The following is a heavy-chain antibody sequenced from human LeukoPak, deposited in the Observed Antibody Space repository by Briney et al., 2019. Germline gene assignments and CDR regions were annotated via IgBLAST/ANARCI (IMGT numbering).Heavy chain of an antibody. J-gene: IGHJ5*02. V-gene: IGHV4-4*07. CDR2: IYTSGST. CDR3: ASALWFGGFDP. CDR1: GYSISSGYY. D-gene: IGHD3-10*01. Sequence: SETLSLTCTVSGYSISSGYYWGWIRQPAGKGLEWIGRIYTSGSTNCNPSLKSRVTMSVDTSKNQFSLKLSSVTAADTAVYYCASALWFGGFDPWGQGTLVTVSS.